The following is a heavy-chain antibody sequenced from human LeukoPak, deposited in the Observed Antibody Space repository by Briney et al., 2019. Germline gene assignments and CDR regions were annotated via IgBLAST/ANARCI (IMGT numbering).Heavy chain of an antibody. CDR3: ARRGPAYDGNDFDY. CDR2: IYYSGTT. J-gene: IGHJ4*02. CDR1: GGSISGHY. V-gene: IGHV4-59*11. D-gene: IGHD4-23*01. Sequence: SETLSLTCTVSGGSISGHYWSWIRQPPGKGLEWIGYIYYSGTTLYNSSLKSRVTISVDTSKNQFSLKLSSMTAADTAVYYCARRGPAYDGNDFDYWGQGILVTVSS.